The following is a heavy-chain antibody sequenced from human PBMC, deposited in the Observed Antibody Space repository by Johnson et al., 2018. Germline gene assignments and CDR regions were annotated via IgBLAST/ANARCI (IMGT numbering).Heavy chain of an antibody. CDR1: RFTFSSYA. V-gene: IGHV3-30-3*01. CDR2: ISYDGSNK. CDR3: ARDSYYYDMDV. Sequence: QVQLVESGGGVVQPGRSLRLSCAASRFTFSSYAMHWVRQAPGKGLEWVAVISYDGSNKYYADSVKGRFTISRDNAKNSLYLQMNSRRAVDTAVYYCARDSYYYDMDVWGKGTTVTVSS. J-gene: IGHJ6*03.